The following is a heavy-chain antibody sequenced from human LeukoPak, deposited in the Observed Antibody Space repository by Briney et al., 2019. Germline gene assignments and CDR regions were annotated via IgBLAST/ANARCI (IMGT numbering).Heavy chain of an antibody. CDR3: ARNVHRWYYYDSSGDYYY. D-gene: IGHD3-22*01. CDR2: INPNSGGT. V-gene: IGHV1-2*02. J-gene: IGHJ4*02. CDR1: GYTFTGYY. Sequence: ASVKVSCKASGYTFTGYYMHWVRQAPGQGLEWMGWINPNSGGTNYAQKFQGRVTMTRDTSISTAYMELSRLRSDDTAVYYCARNVHRWYYYDSSGDYYYWGQGTLGTVSS.